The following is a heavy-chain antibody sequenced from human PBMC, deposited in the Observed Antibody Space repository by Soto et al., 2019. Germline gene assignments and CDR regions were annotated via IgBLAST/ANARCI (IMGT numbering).Heavy chain of an antibody. Sequence: QLQLQESGSGLVKPSQTLSLTCAVSGGSISSGGYSWSWIRQPPGKGLEWIGYVYHSGSTYYNPSPXRXXTISVDRSKNQFSLKLSSVTAADTAVYYCARDPAIWGQGTMVTVSS. CDR2: VYHSGST. V-gene: IGHV4-30-2*01. CDR1: GGSISSGGYS. CDR3: ARDPAI. J-gene: IGHJ3*02.